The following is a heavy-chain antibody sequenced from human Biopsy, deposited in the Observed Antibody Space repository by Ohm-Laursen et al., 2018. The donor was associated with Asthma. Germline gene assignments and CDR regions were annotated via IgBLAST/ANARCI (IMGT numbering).Heavy chain of an antibody. V-gene: IGHV4-4*01. D-gene: IGHD3-22*01. CDR2: IYHLGNA. CDR3: ARRWRSYDSSNYYLDQ. J-gene: IGHJ4*02. CDR1: GGSISVSNW. Sequence: PGTLSLTCDVSGGSISVSNWWSWVRPPPGRGLEWIGQIYHLGNANYNPSLKSRVTMSVDKSKNQFSLKLTSVTAADTAVYFCARRWRSYDSSNYYLDQWGQGTLVTVSS.